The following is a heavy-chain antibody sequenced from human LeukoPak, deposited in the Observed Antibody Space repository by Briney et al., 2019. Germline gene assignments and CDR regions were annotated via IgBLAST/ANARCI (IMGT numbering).Heavy chain of an antibody. D-gene: IGHD2-2*01. V-gene: IGHV4-31*03. J-gene: IGHJ6*02. Sequence: PSETLSLTCTVSGGSISSGGYYWSWIRQHPGKGLEWIGYIYYSGSTYYNPSLKSRVTISVDTSKNQFSLKQSSVTAADTAVYYCARARQLLEAYGMDVWGQGTTVTVSS. CDR3: ARARQLLEAYGMDV. CDR2: IYYSGST. CDR1: GGSISSGGYY.